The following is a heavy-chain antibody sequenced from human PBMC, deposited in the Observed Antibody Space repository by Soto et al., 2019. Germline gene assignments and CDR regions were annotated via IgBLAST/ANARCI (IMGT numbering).Heavy chain of an antibody. CDR1: GGSISSSSYY. Sequence: SETLSLTCTVSGGSISSSSYYWGWIRQPPGKGLEWIGSIYYSGSTYYNPSLKSRVTISVDTSKNQFSLKLSSVTAADTAVYYCARPRGGDCGMDYFDYWGQGTLVTVSS. CDR2: IYYSGST. V-gene: IGHV4-39*01. J-gene: IGHJ4*02. D-gene: IGHD2-21*02. CDR3: ARPRGGDCGMDYFDY.